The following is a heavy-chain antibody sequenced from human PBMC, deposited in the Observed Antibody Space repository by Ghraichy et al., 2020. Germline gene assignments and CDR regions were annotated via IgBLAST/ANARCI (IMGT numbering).Heavy chain of an antibody. D-gene: IGHD1-26*01. Sequence: SETLSLTCTVSGGSISSYYWSWIRQPPGKGLEWIGYIYYSGSTNYNPSLKSRVTISVDTSKNQFSLKLSSVTAADTAVYYCARLEWELLSTGQRPSYYYYYMDVWGKGTTVTVSS. V-gene: IGHV4-59*08. CDR2: IYYSGST. J-gene: IGHJ6*03. CDR3: ARLEWELLSTGQRPSYYYYYMDV. CDR1: GGSISSYY.